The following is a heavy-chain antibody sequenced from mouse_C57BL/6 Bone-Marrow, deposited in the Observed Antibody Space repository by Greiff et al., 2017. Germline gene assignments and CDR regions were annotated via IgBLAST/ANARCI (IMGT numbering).Heavy chain of an antibody. V-gene: IGHV1-64*01. CDR3: AREWLLHFDY. CDR1: GYTFTSYW. CDR2: IHPNSGST. Sequence: QVQLQQPGAELVKPGASVKLSCKASGYTFTSYWMHWVKQRPGQGLAWIGMIHPNSGSTNYNEKFKSKATLTVDKSSSTAYMQLSSLTSEDSAVYYCAREWLLHFDYWGQGTTLTVSS. D-gene: IGHD2-3*01. J-gene: IGHJ2*01.